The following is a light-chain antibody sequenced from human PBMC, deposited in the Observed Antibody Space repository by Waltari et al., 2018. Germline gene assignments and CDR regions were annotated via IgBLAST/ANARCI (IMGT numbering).Light chain of an antibody. CDR2: EVS. J-gene: IGLJ1*01. V-gene: IGLV2-18*02. Sequence: QSALTQPPSVSGSPGQSVTISCTGTSSDVGSYNLVSWYQQPPDTAPKLILHEVSHRPSGVPVRFSGSKSANTAFLTISGLQAEDEADYFCSSYTSSSTWVFGTGTKVTVL. CDR1: SSDVGSYNL. CDR3: SSYTSSSTWV.